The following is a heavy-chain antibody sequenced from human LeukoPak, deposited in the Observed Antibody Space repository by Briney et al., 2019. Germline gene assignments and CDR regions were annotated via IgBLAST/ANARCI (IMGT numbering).Heavy chain of an antibody. CDR2: INHSGST. J-gene: IGHJ5*02. D-gene: IGHD1-14*01. CDR3: ARDHIWRARSWFDP. CDR1: GGSFSGYY. V-gene: IGHV4-34*01. Sequence: SETLSLTCAVYGGSFSGYYWSWIRQPPGKGLEWIGEINHSGSTNYNPSLKSRVTISVDTSKNQFSLKLSSVTAADTAVYYCARDHIWRARSWFDPWGQGTLVTVSS.